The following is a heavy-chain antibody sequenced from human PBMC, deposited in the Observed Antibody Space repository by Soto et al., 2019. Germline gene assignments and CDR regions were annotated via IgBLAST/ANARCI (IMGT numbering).Heavy chain of an antibody. CDR2: IIPIFGTA. CDR1: GGTFSSYA. J-gene: IGHJ6*02. Sequence: GASVKVSCKASGGTFSSYAISWVRQAPGQGLEWMGGIIPIFGTANYAQKFQGRVTITADKSTSTAYMELSSLRSEDTAVYYCARDPGMIGYYYYYGMDVWGQGTTVTVS. D-gene: IGHD3-22*01. V-gene: IGHV1-69*06. CDR3: ARDPGMIGYYYYYGMDV.